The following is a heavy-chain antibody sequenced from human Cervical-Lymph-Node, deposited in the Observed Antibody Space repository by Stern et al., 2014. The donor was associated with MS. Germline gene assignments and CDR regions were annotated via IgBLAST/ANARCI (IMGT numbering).Heavy chain of an antibody. Sequence: QLVQSGAEVKKPGASVKVSCKASGYTFNTYGISWVRQAPGQGLEWMGWISVYNGYTNFAQKIQGRVTMTTDTSTSTAYMELRSLRSDDTAVYYCARGRRGYDAFDIWGQGTMVTVSS. CDR2: ISVYNGYT. J-gene: IGHJ3*02. V-gene: IGHV1-18*01. CDR3: ARGRRGYDAFDI. D-gene: IGHD6-13*01. CDR1: GYTFNTYG.